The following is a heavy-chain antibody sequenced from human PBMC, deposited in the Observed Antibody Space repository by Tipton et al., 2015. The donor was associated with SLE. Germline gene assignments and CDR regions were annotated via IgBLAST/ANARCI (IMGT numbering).Heavy chain of an antibody. J-gene: IGHJ4*02. CDR1: GGSFSGFY. D-gene: IGHD4-17*01. Sequence: TLSLTCAVYGGSFSGFYWSWIRQPPGKGLEWIGEINHSGNTDYNPSPKSRVTISVDTSKNQFSLKLSSVTAADTAVYYCARQYTTVTGYENWGQGTLVTVSS. CDR2: INHSGNT. CDR3: ARQYTTVTGYEN. V-gene: IGHV4-34*01.